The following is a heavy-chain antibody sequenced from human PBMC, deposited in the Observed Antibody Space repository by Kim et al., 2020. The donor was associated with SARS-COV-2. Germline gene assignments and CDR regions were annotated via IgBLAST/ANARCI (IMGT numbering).Heavy chain of an antibody. Sequence: SETLSLTCTVSGDSISSNDYYWSWIRQHPGKGLEWIGYIYYSGSTYYNPSLKSRVTISVDTSKNQFSLKLSSVTAADTAVYYCGRVTGYCSSTSCHIDYWGQGTLVTVSS. D-gene: IGHD2-2*02. CDR1: GDSISSNDYY. CDR2: IYYSGST. V-gene: IGHV4-31*03. CDR3: GRVTGYCSSTSCHIDY. J-gene: IGHJ4*02.